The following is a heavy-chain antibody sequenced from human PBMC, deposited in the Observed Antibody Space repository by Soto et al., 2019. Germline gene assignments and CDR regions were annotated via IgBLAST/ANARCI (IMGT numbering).Heavy chain of an antibody. CDR2: ITTDKGKT. CDR3: ATRSPDFDY. Sequence: QVQLVQSGPEVKKPGASVKVSCKTSGYTFTRYGISWVRQAPGQGLEWMGWITTDKGKTIYAQKFQGRVAMTTDTSTSTAYMDLRNLRSDDTAVYYCATRSPDFDYWGHGTLVSVSS. CDR1: GYTFTRYG. J-gene: IGHJ4*01. V-gene: IGHV1-18*01.